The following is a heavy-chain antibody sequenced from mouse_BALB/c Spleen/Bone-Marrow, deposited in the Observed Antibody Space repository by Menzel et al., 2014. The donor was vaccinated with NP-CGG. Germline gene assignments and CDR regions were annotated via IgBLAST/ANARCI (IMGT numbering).Heavy chain of an antibody. Sequence: QVQLKESGAELVRPGSSVKISCKASGYAFSVYWMNWVKQRPGQGLEWIGQIYPGDGDTNYNGKFKGRATLTADKSSNTAYMQLSSLTSEGSAVYFCARGGISVDYWGQGTTLTVSS. V-gene: IGHV1-80*01. J-gene: IGHJ2*01. CDR3: ARGGISVDY. CDR2: IYPGDGDT. CDR1: GYAFSVYW.